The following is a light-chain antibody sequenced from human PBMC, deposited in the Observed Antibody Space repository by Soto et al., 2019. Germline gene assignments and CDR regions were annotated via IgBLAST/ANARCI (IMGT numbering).Light chain of an antibody. CDR1: QSISSW. CDR3: QQYNSYWT. Sequence: DIQMTQSPSTLSASVGDRVTITCRASQSISSWLAWYQQKPGKAPKLLIYDASSLESGVPSRFSGSGSGTEFTLNISRLQPDDFATYYCQQYNSYWTVGQGTKVDIX. V-gene: IGKV1-5*01. CDR2: DAS. J-gene: IGKJ1*01.